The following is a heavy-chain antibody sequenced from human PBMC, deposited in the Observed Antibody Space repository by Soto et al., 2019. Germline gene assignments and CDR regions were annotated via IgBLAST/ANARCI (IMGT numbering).Heavy chain of an antibody. CDR1: GGTFSSYA. J-gene: IGHJ4*02. D-gene: IGHD4-17*01. V-gene: IGHV1-69*12. CDR3: ATHDYGDYYFDY. CDR2: IIPIFGTA. Sequence: QVQLVQSGAEVKKPGSSVKVSCKASGGTFSSYAISWVRQAPGQGLEWMGGIIPIFGTANYAQKFQGRVXIXAXXSTSTAYMELSSLRSEDTAVYYCATHDYGDYYFDYWGQGTLVTVSS.